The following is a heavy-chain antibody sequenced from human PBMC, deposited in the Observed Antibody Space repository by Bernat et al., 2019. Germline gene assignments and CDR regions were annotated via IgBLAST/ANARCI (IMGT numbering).Heavy chain of an antibody. Sequence: EVQLVESGGGLVQPGGSLRLSCAASGFTFSSYEMNWVRQAPGKGLEWVSYISSSGSTIYCADAVKSRFTFSRDNDKTSLNLQMNSLGAEDTAVYYCARDSHDRSVRGGGFDYWGQGTLVTVTS. J-gene: IGHJ4*02. V-gene: IGHV3-48*03. CDR2: ISSSGSTI. D-gene: IGHD3-10*01. CDR1: GFTFSSYE. CDR3: ARDSHDRSVRGGGFDY.